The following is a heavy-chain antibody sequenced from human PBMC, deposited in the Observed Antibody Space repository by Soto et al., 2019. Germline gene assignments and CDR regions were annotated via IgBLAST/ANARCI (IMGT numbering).Heavy chain of an antibody. CDR1: VLTFISYA. Sequence: GGFLRRNLAASVLTFISYAMNWVCQAPGKGLEWVSAISGSGGSTYYADSVKGRFTISRDNSKNTLYLQMNSLRAEDTAVYYCAKDLHPTRWFDPWGQGTMFTVS. CDR2: ISGSGGST. V-gene: IGHV3-23*01. CDR3: AKDLHPTRWFDP. J-gene: IGHJ5*02.